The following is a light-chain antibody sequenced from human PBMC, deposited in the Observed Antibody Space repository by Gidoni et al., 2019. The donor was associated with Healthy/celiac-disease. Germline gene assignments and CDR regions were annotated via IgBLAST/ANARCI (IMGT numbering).Light chain of an antibody. CDR2: QDN. Sequence: SYELTQPPSVSVSLGQTASITCSGDKLGDKYACWYQQKPGQSPVLVIYQDNKRPSGIPERFSGSNSGNTATLTISGTQAMDEADYYCQAWDSSTVVFGGGTKLTVL. CDR3: QAWDSSTVV. CDR1: KLGDKY. V-gene: IGLV3-1*01. J-gene: IGLJ2*01.